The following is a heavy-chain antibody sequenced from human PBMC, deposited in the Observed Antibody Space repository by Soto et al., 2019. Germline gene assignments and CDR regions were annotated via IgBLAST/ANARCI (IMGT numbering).Heavy chain of an antibody. D-gene: IGHD2-15*01. Sequence: QVQLQESGPGVVKPSQTLSLTCTVSGGSISSGDYYWSWIRQPPGKGLEWIGYIYYSGSTYYKPSLKSRVTIVVDTSKNQFSLKLSSVTAADTAVYYCASVYCSGGSCYWGGNWFDPWGQGTLVTVSS. J-gene: IGHJ5*02. CDR3: ASVYCSGGSCYWGGNWFDP. V-gene: IGHV4-30-4*01. CDR2: IYYSGST. CDR1: GGSISSGDYY.